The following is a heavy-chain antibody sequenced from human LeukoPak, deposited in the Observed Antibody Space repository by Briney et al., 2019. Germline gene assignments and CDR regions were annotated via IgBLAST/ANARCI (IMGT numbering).Heavy chain of an antibody. CDR2: IKSDGKA. CDR3: ARAPSEVGGYYPEYFRH. D-gene: IGHD3-22*01. J-gene: IGHJ1*01. Sequence: GGSLRLSCEASGFTFSRYWMHWVRQAPGKGLVWVSRIKSDGKANYADSVKGRFTISRDNAKNTVSLQMDSLRAEDTGVYYCARAPSEVGGYYPEYFRHWGQGTLVTLSS. V-gene: IGHV3-74*01. CDR1: GFTFSRYW.